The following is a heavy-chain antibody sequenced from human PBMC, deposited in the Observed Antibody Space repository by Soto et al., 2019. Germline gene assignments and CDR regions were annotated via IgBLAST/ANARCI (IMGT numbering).Heavy chain of an antibody. J-gene: IGHJ4*02. CDR1: GFIFSNYW. CDR3: VRDSHGDY. Sequence: EVQLVESGGGLVQPGGSLRLSCAGSGFIFSNYWMHWVRQAPGKGLEWVSRIDHDGPTGYADSVRGRFTIPSDNAENTLYLQMNSLGPEDTAVYYCVRDSHGDYWGQGTLVTVYS. V-gene: IGHV3-74*01. CDR2: IDHDGPT.